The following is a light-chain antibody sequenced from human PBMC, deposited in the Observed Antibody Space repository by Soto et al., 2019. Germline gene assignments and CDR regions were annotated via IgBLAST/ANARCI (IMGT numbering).Light chain of an antibody. CDR1: QSVSNTY. V-gene: IGKV3-20*01. J-gene: IGKJ1*01. Sequence: EIVLTQSPGTLSLSPGERATLSCRASQSVSNTYLAWYQQKPGQAPRLLIYGASSRATGIPDRFSGSGSGTDFTLTISRLEPEDFAVYFCHQYGTSPWTFGPGTKVEF. CDR2: GAS. CDR3: HQYGTSPWT.